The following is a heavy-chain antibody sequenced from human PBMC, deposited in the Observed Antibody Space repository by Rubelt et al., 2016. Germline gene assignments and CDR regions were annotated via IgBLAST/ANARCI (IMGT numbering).Heavy chain of an antibody. D-gene: IGHD4-23*01. V-gene: IGHV2-5*01. CDR1: GFSLTTNEVG. J-gene: IGHJ4*02. CDR2: IYWSDDK. CDR3: ARSRGFGGYSKFDF. Sequence: QITLKESGPTLVKPTETLTLTCAFSGFSLTTNEVGGAGSVSPPERALEWLALIYWSDDKRFSPSVENRVTITRDTSKNQVVLTMTNMNLVDTATDYCARSRGFGGYSKFDFWGPGNRVTVSS.